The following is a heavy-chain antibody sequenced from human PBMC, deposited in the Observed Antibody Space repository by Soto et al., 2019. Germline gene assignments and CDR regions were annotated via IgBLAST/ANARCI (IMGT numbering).Heavy chain of an antibody. V-gene: IGHV4-39*01. Sequence: SETLSLTCTVSGGSISSSSYYWGWIRQPPGKGLEWIGSIYYSGSTYYNPSLKSRVTISVDTSKNQFSLKLSSVTAADTAVYYCARLPPSYYYGSGSYYSDYWGQGTLVTVSS. J-gene: IGHJ4*02. CDR3: ARLPPSYYYGSGSYYSDY. CDR1: GGSISSSSYY. D-gene: IGHD3-10*01. CDR2: IYYSGST.